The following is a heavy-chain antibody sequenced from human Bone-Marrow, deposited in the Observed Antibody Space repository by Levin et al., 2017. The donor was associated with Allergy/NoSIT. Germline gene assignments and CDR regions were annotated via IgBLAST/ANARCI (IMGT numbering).Heavy chain of an antibody. V-gene: IGHV2-5*01. Sequence: GSGPTLVKPTQTLTLTCTFSGFSLSTSGVGVGWIRQPPGKALEWLALIYWNDDKRYSPSLKSRLTITKDTSKNQVVLTMTNMDPVDTATYYCAHRPGTTVTTALNWFDPWGQGTLVTVSS. D-gene: IGHD4-11*01. CDR2: IYWNDDK. CDR1: GFSLSTSGVG. CDR3: AHRPGTTVTTALNWFDP. J-gene: IGHJ5*02.